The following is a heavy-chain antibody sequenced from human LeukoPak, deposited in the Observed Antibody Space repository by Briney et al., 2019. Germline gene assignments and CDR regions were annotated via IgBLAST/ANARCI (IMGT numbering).Heavy chain of an antibody. D-gene: IGHD1-26*01. Sequence: SETLSLTCTVSGDSFNRNTYSWGWIRQPPGKGLEWIGSIYYTGRTFYNPSLKSRVTISVDTSKNQFSLKLSSVTAADTAVYYCARRGSMGGSFVGAFDIWGQGTMVTVSS. J-gene: IGHJ3*02. CDR2: IYYTGRT. V-gene: IGHV4-39*01. CDR1: GDSFNRNTYS. CDR3: ARRGSMGGSFVGAFDI.